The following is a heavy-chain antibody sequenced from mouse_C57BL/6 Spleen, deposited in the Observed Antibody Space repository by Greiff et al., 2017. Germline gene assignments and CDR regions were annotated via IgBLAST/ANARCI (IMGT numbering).Heavy chain of an antibody. CDR3: ARAASIYYDYGAWFAY. Sequence: QVQLQQPGAELVRPGSSVKLSCKASGYTFTSYWMHWVKQRPIQGLEWIGNIDPSDSETHYNQKFKDKATLTVDKSSSTAYIQLSSLTSEDSAVYYCARAASIYYDYGAWFAYWGQGTLVTVSA. CDR1: GYTFTSYW. D-gene: IGHD2-4*01. CDR2: IDPSDSET. J-gene: IGHJ3*01. V-gene: IGHV1-52*01.